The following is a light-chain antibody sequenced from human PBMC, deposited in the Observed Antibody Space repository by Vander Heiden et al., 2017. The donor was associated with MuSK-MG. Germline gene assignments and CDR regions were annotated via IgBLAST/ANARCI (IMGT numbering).Light chain of an antibody. CDR3: QQYGRSPGT. CDR2: GAS. V-gene: IGKV3-20*01. J-gene: IGKJ1*01. Sequence: DIVLTQSPGPLSLSPGERATLSCRASQSISSNYLAWYQQKLGQAPRLLIFGASSRATGIPDRFSGSGSGTDFTLTISRLEPEDFAVYYCQQYGRSPGTFGQGTKVEIK. CDR1: QSISSNY.